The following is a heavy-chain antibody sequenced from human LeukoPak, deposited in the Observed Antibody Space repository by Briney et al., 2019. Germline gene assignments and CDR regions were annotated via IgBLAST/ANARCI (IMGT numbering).Heavy chain of an antibody. J-gene: IGHJ6*03. D-gene: IGHD6-13*01. V-gene: IGHV4-39*07. CDR1: GGSISSSSYY. CDR3: ARGGGSSWYSSLSGYYYYYMDV. CDR2: IYYSGST. Sequence: SETLSLTCTVSGGSISSSSYYWGWIRQPPGKGLEWIGSIYYSGSTNYNPSLKSRVTVSVDTSKNQFSLKLSSVTAADTAVYYCARGGGSSWYSSLSGYYYYYMDVWGKGTTVTISS.